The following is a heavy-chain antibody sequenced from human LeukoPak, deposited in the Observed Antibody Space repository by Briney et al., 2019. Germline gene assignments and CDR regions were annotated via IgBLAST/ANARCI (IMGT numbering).Heavy chain of an antibody. J-gene: IGHJ6*03. CDR1: GGSISSGGYY. D-gene: IGHD2-15*01. V-gene: IGHV4-61*08. CDR2: IYTSGST. Sequence: SETLSLTCTVSGGSISSGGYYWSWIRQPPGKGLEWIGYIYTSGSTNYNPSLKSRVTISVDTSKNQFSLKLSSVTAADTAVYYCAIGSTYYYYYYMDVWGKGTTVTVSS. CDR3: AIGSTYYYYYYMDV.